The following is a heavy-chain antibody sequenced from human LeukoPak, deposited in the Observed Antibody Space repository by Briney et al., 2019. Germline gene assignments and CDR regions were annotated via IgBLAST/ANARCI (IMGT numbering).Heavy chain of an antibody. CDR2: IYYSGST. CDR1: GGSISSYY. V-gene: IGHV4-59*01. J-gene: IGHJ3*02. D-gene: IGHD7-27*01. Sequence: SETLSLTCTVSGGSISSYYWSWIQQPPGKGLEWIGYIYYSGSTNYNPSLKSRVTISVDTSKNQFSLKLSSVTAADTAVYYCARDLGMGAFNIWGQGTMVTVSS. CDR3: ARDLGMGAFNI.